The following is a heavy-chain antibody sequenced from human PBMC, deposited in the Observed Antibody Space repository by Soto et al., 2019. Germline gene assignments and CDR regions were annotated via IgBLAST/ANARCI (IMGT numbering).Heavy chain of an antibody. Sequence: QIQLVQSGGEVKKPGASVKVSCKSSGYNFISHSITWVRQAPGQGLEWMGRISAYNGNTNHAQKFQGRLTMTTDTTTSIDYMELSSLPSDATAVYYCARGAFCGGAPGCRDMDVWGQGTTVTVSS. CDR2: ISAYNGNT. CDR1: GYNFISHS. J-gene: IGHJ6*02. CDR3: ARGAFCGGAPGCRDMDV. D-gene: IGHD2-21*01. V-gene: IGHV1-18*01.